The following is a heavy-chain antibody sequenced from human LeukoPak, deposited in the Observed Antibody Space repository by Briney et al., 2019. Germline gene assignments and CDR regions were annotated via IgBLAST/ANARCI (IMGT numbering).Heavy chain of an antibody. D-gene: IGHD3-22*01. J-gene: IGHJ4*02. V-gene: IGHV3-53*01. CDR2: IYSGGST. CDR3: ARGDSSGYYLNY. CDR1: GFTVSGNY. Sequence: PGGSLRLSCAASGFTVSGNYMSWVRQAPGKGLEWVSVIYSGGSTYYADSVKGRFTISRDNSKNSQCLQMNSLRAEDTAVYYCARGDSSGYYLNYWGQGTLVTVSS.